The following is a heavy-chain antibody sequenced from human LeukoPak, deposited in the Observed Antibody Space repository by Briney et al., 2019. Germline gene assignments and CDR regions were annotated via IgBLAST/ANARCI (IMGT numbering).Heavy chain of an antibody. J-gene: IGHJ4*02. CDR2: IYHSGST. D-gene: IGHD2-15*01. Sequence: SETLSLTCTVSGYAISNDYYWGWIRQPPGKGLEWIANIYHSGSTYYNPSLKSRVTISVDTSKNQFSLRVRSVTAADTAVYYCARVRVVGAAPTGGLYFDYWGRGTLVTVP. V-gene: IGHV4-38-2*02. CDR3: ARVRVVGAAPTGGLYFDY. CDR1: GYAISNDYY.